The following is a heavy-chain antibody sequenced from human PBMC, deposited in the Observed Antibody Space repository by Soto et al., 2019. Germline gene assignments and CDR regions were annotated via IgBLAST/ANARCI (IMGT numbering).Heavy chain of an antibody. CDR3: ARDRPGYGGNLDP. CDR1: GGSISSGGYY. J-gene: IGHJ5*02. D-gene: IGHD2-15*01. V-gene: IGHV4-31*03. Sequence: QVQLQESGPGLVKPSQTLSLTCTVSGGSISSGGYYWSWIRQHPGKGLEWIGYIYYSGSTYYNPSLKSRVTISVDTSKNQSSLKLSSVTAADTAVYYCARDRPGYGGNLDPWGQGTLVTVSS. CDR2: IYYSGST.